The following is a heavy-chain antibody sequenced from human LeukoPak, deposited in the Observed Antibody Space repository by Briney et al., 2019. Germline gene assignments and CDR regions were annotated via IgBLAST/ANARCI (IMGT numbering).Heavy chain of an antibody. CDR3: ARDEDYRLLYQPDY. Sequence: GGSLRLSCVGSGFTFDRYAIHWVRQAPGKGLEWIGVISDDGVTEDYVDSVRGRFSISRDSSINTAFLQMNSLRHEDTAVYFCARDEDYRLLYQPDYWGQGTLVTVSS. J-gene: IGHJ4*02. CDR2: ISDDGVTE. V-gene: IGHV3-30-3*01. D-gene: IGHD2-2*02. CDR1: GFTFDRYA.